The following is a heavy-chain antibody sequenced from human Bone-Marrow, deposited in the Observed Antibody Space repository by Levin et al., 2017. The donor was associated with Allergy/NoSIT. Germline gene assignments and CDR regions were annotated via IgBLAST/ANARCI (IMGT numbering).Heavy chain of an antibody. CDR1: GGNFRRYG. CDR2: IIPVFGTA. V-gene: IGHV1-69*19. D-gene: IGHD6-19*01. J-gene: IGHJ4*02. Sequence: PGESLKISCKASGGNFRRYGISWVRQAPGQGPEWMGGIIPVFGTANYAQKFQGRVTITADASASTVYMELSSLRPDDTAVYHCARTAKKSSDTSGWFVPFDYWGQGTLVTVSS. CDR3: ARTAKKSSDTSGWFVPFDY.